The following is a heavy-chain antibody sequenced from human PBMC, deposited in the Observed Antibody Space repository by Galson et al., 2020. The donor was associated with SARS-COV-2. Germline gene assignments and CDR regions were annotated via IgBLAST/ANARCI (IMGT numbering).Heavy chain of an antibody. CDR2: IYYSGST. Sequence: SETLSLTCTVSGGSISSYYWSWIRQPPGKGLEWIGYIYYSGSTNYNPSLKSRVTISVDTSKNQFSLKLSSVTAADTAVYYCARVVGIAAAGRSDWFDPWGQGTLVTVSS. CDR1: GGSISSYY. CDR3: ARVVGIAAAGRSDWFDP. D-gene: IGHD6-13*01. V-gene: IGHV4-59*01. J-gene: IGHJ5*02.